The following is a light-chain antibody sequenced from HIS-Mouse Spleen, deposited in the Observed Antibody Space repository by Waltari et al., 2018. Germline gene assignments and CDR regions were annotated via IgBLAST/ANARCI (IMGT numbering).Light chain of an antibody. CDR1: ALPKQY. Sequence: SYELTQPPSVSVSPGQTARITCSGDALPKQYAYWYQQKPGQAPVLVLYKDSERPSGIPERFSGSSSGTTVTLTISGVQAEDEADYYCQSADSSDVVFGGGTKLTVL. CDR2: KDS. V-gene: IGLV3-25*03. J-gene: IGLJ2*01. CDR3: QSADSSDVV.